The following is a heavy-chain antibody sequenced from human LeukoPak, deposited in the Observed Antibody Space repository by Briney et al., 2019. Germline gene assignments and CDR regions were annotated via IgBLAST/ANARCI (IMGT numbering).Heavy chain of an antibody. D-gene: IGHD3-10*01. CDR1: GGSISSSSYY. V-gene: IGHV4-39*01. CDR3: ARPYYGYLYYYYGMDV. CDR2: IYYSGST. Sequence: PSETLSLTCTVSGGSISSSSYYWGWIRQPPGKGLEWIGSIYYSGSTCYNPSLKSRVTISVDTSKNQFSLKLSSVTAADTAVYYCARPYYGYLYYYYGMDVWGQGTTVTVSS. J-gene: IGHJ6*02.